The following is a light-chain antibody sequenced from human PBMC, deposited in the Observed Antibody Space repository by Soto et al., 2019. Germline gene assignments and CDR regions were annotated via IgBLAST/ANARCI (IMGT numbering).Light chain of an antibody. CDR3: EAWDDSLYGAV. CDR1: SSNIGTNT. J-gene: IGLJ2*01. V-gene: IGLV1-44*01. Sequence: VLTQPPAASGTPGQRVTISCSGSSSNIGTNTVNWYQQLPGTAPKLLIYSNDLRPSGVPDRFSGSKSGTSASLAISGLQSEDEADYYCEAWDDSLYGAVFGGGTKVTVL. CDR2: SND.